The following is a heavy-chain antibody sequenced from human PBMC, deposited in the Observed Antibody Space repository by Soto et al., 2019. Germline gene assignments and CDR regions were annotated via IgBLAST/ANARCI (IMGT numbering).Heavy chain of an antibody. CDR1: GGTFSSYT. CDR2: IIPILGIA. J-gene: IGHJ4*02. D-gene: IGHD2-21*02. CDR3: ARERGDGGENY. Sequence: QVQLVQSGAEVKKPGSSVKVSCKASGGTFSSYTISWVRQAPGQGLEWMGRIIPILGIANYAQKFQSRVTITPDKSTSTANMERSARRSEDTAVSYCARERGDGGENYWGQGTLVTVSS. V-gene: IGHV1-69*08.